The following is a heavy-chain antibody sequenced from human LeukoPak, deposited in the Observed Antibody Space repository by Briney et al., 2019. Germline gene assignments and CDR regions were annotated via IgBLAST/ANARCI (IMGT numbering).Heavy chain of an antibody. Sequence: GSSVKVSCKASGGTFSSYAISWVRQAPGQGLEWMGGIIPIFGTANYAQKFQGRVTITADKSTSTAYMELSSLSSEDTAVYYCARQRVGAVAGNAFDIWGQGTMVTVSS. CDR2: IIPIFGTA. V-gene: IGHV1-69*06. J-gene: IGHJ3*02. CDR3: ARQRVGAVAGNAFDI. D-gene: IGHD6-19*01. CDR1: GGTFSSYA.